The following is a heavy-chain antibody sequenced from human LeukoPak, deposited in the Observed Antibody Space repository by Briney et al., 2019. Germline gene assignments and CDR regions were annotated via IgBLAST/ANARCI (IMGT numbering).Heavy chain of an antibody. V-gene: IGHV4-34*01. Sequence: SEALSLTCAVYGGSFSGYYWSWIRQPPGKGLEWIGEINHSGSTNYNPSLKSRVTISVDTSKNQFSLKLSSVTAADTAVYYCARGFPIAAAGDASDIWGQGTMVTVSS. CDR3: ARGFPIAAAGDASDI. CDR1: GGSFSGYY. CDR2: INHSGST. J-gene: IGHJ3*02. D-gene: IGHD6-13*01.